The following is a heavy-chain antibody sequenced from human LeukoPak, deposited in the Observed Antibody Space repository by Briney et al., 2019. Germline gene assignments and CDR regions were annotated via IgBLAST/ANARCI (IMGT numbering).Heavy chain of an antibody. CDR1: GGSISSYY. J-gene: IGHJ4*02. CDR3: AKGTSSGWYYFDY. V-gene: IGHV4-38-2*02. CDR2: IYRSGDT. Sequence: PSETLSLTCTVSGGSISSYYWGWIRQPPGKGLEWIGSIYRSGDTYYNPSLKSRVTISVDTSKNQFSLKLDSVTAADTAVYYCAKGTSSGWYYFDYWGQGTLVTVSS. D-gene: IGHD6-19*01.